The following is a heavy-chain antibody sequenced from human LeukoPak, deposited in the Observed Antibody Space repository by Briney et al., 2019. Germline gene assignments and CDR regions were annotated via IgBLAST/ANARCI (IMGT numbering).Heavy chain of an antibody. CDR1: GYTLKEIS. CDR2: IHPEDAET. Sequence: ASVKVSCKVSGYTLKEISIHWVRQAPGKGLEWMGGIHPEDAETIYAQNFQGGVTMTPDTSTDTAYMELSSLRSEDTAVYYCATDALTHSSGWYGWFDPWGQGTLVTVSS. V-gene: IGHV1-24*01. CDR3: ATDALTHSSGWYGWFDP. J-gene: IGHJ5*02. D-gene: IGHD6-19*01.